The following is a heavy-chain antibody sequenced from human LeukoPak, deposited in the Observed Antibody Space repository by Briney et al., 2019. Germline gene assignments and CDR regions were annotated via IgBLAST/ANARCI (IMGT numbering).Heavy chain of an antibody. D-gene: IGHD4-17*01. J-gene: IGHJ4*02. V-gene: IGHV3-23*01. Sequence: GGSLRLSCVAAGFTFSNYVMSWVRQAPGKGLEWVSSISGSGGTTYYGDSVKGRFSISRDNSRNTLYLQMNSLRAEDTAAYYCAKDRMSTVTTNYFDYWGQGTLVTVSS. CDR1: GFTFSNYV. CDR3: AKDRMSTVTTNYFDY. CDR2: ISGSGGTT.